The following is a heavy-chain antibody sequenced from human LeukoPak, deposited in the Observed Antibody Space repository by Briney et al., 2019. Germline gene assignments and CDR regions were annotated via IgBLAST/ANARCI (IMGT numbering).Heavy chain of an antibody. D-gene: IGHD3-22*01. CDR1: GFTFSDYS. Sequence: PGGSLRLSCTASGFTFSDYSMSWVRQAPGKGLEWVSAISGSGSSTYYADSVKGRFTISRDNSKNTVYLQMDSLRAEDTAVYYCAKETTFYYDSSGYWGYWGQGTLVTVSS. CDR3: AKETTFYYDSSGYWGY. CDR2: ISGSGSST. J-gene: IGHJ4*02. V-gene: IGHV3-23*01.